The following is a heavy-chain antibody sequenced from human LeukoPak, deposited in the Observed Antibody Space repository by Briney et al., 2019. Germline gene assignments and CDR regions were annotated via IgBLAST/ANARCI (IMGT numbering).Heavy chain of an antibody. J-gene: IGHJ4*02. CDR3: ARDAGNSSGWNDFDY. D-gene: IGHD6-19*01. CDR2: LSSSGSHV. Sequence: GGSLRLSCAASGFTFTTYSMNWVRQAPGKGLEWVSFLSSSGSHVYYADSVKGRFTISRDNAKNSLYLQMNGLRAEDTAVYHCARDAGNSSGWNDFDYWGQGTLVTVSS. CDR1: GFTFTTYS. V-gene: IGHV3-21*01.